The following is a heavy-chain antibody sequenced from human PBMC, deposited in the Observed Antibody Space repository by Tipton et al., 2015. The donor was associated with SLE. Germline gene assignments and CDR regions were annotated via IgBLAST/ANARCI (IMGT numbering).Heavy chain of an antibody. V-gene: IGHV4-61*01. J-gene: IGHJ4*02. D-gene: IGHD1-26*01. CDR2: IYYSGST. Sequence: TLSLTCTVSGGSVSSGSYSWSWIRQPPGKGLEWIAYIYYSGSTNYNPSLKSRVTISIDTSKNQFSLKVSSVTAADTAVYYCARGRLGDSQHHFDYWGQGTLVTVSS. CDR1: GGSVSSGSYS. CDR3: ARGRLGDSQHHFDY.